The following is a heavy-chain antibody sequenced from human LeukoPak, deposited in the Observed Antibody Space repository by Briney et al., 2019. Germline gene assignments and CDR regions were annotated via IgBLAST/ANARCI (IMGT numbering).Heavy chain of an antibody. CDR1: GFTFNSYS. J-gene: IGHJ6*03. Sequence: GGSLRLSCAASGFTFNSYSMLWVRQAPGKGLEWVSSISTDSSHIFYVDSVKGRFTTSRDNAQNSLYLQMDSLRAEDTAVYYCAKTPLFCSSTSCSLAYYMDVWGKGTTVTISS. V-gene: IGHV3-21*04. CDR3: AKTPLFCSSTSCSLAYYMDV. CDR2: ISTDSSHI. D-gene: IGHD2-2*01.